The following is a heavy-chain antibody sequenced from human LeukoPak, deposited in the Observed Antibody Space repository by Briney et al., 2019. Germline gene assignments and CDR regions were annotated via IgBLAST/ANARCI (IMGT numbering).Heavy chain of an antibody. V-gene: IGHV1-69*13. CDR2: IIPIFGTA. J-gene: IGHJ4*02. Sequence: SVKVSCKASGYTFTNYYMYWVRQAPGQGLEWMGGIIPIFGTANYAQKFQGRVTITADESTSTAYMELSSLRSEDTAVYYCARAHYYDSSGLDYWGQGTLVTVSS. CDR1: GYTFTNYY. D-gene: IGHD3-22*01. CDR3: ARAHYYDSSGLDY.